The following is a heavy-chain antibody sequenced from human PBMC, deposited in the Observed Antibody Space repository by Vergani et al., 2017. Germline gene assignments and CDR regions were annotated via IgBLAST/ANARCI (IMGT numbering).Heavy chain of an antibody. V-gene: IGHV4-61*02. D-gene: IGHD2-15*01. CDR1: GGSISSGSYY. J-gene: IGHJ3*02. CDR2: IYTSGST. CDR3: ARYCSGGSCYPLDAFDI. Sequence: QVQLQESGPGLVKPSQTLSLTCTVSGGSISSGSYYWSWIRQPAGKGLEWIGRIYTSGSTNYNPSLKSQVTISVDTSKNKFSLKLSSVTAADTAVYYCARYCSGGSCYPLDAFDIWGQGTMVTVSS.